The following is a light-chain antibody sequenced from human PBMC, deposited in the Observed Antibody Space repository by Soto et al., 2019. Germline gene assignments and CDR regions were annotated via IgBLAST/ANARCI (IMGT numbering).Light chain of an antibody. CDR3: QQYGSRPWT. CDR1: QSVGSTY. CDR2: GAS. V-gene: IGKV3-20*01. J-gene: IGKJ1*01. Sequence: EIVLTQSPGTLSLSPWERATLSCRASQSVGSTYLAWYQQRPGQAPRLLLYGASSRATGIPDRFDGSGSGTDFTLTISRLEPEDFAVYYCQQYGSRPWTFGQGTKVDIK.